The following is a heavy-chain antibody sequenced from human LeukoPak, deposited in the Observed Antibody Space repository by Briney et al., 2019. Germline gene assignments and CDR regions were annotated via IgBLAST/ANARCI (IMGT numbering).Heavy chain of an antibody. CDR2: INSDGSST. J-gene: IGHJ5*02. V-gene: IGHV3-74*01. CDR1: GFTFSSYW. Sequence: SGGSLRLSCAAPGFTFSSYWMHWVRQAPGKGLVWVSRINSDGSSTSYADSVKGRFTISRDNAKNTLHLQMNSLRAEDTAVYYCARDSDYDFLHWFDPWGQGTLVTVSS. D-gene: IGHD3-3*01. CDR3: ARDSDYDFLHWFDP.